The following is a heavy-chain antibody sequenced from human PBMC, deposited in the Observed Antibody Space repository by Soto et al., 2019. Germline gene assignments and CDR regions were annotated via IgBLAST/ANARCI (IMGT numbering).Heavy chain of an antibody. Sequence: PGRSLRLSCAASVLTFSGYWMHWVGQSPGKGLVWVSRINSDGSSTSYADSVKGRFTISRDNAKNTLYLQMNSLGAEDTAVYYCAKEHGDYGLYFDYWGQGTLVTVSS. V-gene: IGHV3-74*01. CDR1: VLTFSGYW. CDR2: INSDGSST. D-gene: IGHD4-17*01. J-gene: IGHJ4*02. CDR3: AKEHGDYGLYFDY.